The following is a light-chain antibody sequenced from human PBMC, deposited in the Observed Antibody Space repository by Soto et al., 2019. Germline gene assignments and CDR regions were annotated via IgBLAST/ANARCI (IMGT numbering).Light chain of an antibody. CDR2: DAS. J-gene: IGKJ1*01. CDR1: QSVSSSY. CDR3: QQYGRSPRT. V-gene: IGKV3-20*01. Sequence: EIVLTQSPGARSLSPGERGTLSCRASQSVSSSYLAWYQQKPGQAPRLLIYDASSRATGVPDRFSGSGSGTDFTLTISRVEPEDFAVYYCQQYGRSPRTFGQGTKVEIK.